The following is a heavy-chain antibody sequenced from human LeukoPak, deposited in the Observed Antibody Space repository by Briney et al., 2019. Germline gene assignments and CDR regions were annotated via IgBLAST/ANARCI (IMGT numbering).Heavy chain of an antibody. CDR3: ARGVPGGY. CDR2: ISSSSSTI. J-gene: IGHJ4*02. CDR1: GFTFSTYT. Sequence: PGGSLRLSCAASGFTFSTYTMNWVRQAPGKGLEWVSYISSSSSTIYYADSVKGRFTISRDNAKNSLYSQMNSLRAEDTAVYYCARGVPGGYWGQGTLVTVSS. V-gene: IGHV3-48*01. D-gene: IGHD2-15*01.